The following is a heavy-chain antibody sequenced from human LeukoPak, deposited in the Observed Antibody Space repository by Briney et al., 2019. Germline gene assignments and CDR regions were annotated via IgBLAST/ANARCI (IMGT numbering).Heavy chain of an antibody. CDR3: AGYSGYDLDY. D-gene: IGHD5-12*01. CDR2: IYCSGST. V-gene: IGHV4-59*01. Sequence: SETLSLTCTVSGGSISSYYWSWIRQPPGKGLEWIGYIYCSGSTNYNPSLKSRVTISVDTSKNQFSLKLSSVTAADTAVYYCAGYSGYDLDYWGQGTLVTVSS. J-gene: IGHJ4*02. CDR1: GGSISSYY.